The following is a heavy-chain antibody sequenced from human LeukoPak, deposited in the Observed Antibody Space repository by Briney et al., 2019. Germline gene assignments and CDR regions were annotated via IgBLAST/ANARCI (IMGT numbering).Heavy chain of an antibody. Sequence: PGRSLRLCCAASGFTFSSYAMHWVRQAPGKGLEWVAVISYDGSNKYYADSVKGRFTISRDNSKNTLYLQMNSLRAEDTAVYYCARDRLEQWLKYYFDYWGQGTLVTVSS. V-gene: IGHV3-30-3*01. D-gene: IGHD6-19*01. CDR2: ISYDGSNK. CDR1: GFTFSSYA. J-gene: IGHJ4*02. CDR3: ARDRLEQWLKYYFDY.